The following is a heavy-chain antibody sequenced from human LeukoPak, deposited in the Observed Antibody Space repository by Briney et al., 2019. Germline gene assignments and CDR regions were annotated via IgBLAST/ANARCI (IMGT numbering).Heavy chain of an antibody. CDR3: ATDQGYDILTGARSNWFDP. D-gene: IGHD3-9*01. CDR1: GYTLTELS. V-gene: IGHV1-24*01. J-gene: IGHJ5*02. CDR2: FDPEDGAT. Sequence: ASVKVSCKVSGYTLTELSMHWVRQPPGKGLEWMGGFDPEDGATIYAQKFQGRVTMTEDTSTDTAYMELSSLRSEDTAVYYCATDQGYDILTGARSNWFDPWGQGTLVTVSS.